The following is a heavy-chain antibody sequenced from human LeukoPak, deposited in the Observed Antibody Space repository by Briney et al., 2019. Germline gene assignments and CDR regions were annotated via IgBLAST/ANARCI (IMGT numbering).Heavy chain of an antibody. Sequence: GGSLRLSCAASGFTFSSYWMRWVRQAPGKGLVWVSRINSDGSSTSYADSVKGRFTISRDNAKNTLYLQMNSLRAEDTAVYYCARDRRDYGDYYFDYWGQGTLVTVSS. CDR1: GFTFSSYW. CDR3: ARDRRDYGDYYFDY. J-gene: IGHJ4*02. CDR2: INSDGSST. V-gene: IGHV3-74*01. D-gene: IGHD4-17*01.